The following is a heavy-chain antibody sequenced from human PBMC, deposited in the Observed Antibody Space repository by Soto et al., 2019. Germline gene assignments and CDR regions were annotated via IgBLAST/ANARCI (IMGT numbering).Heavy chain of an antibody. CDR2: IYYSGST. Sequence: SETLSLTCTVSGGSISSSSYYWGWIRQPPGKGLEWIGSIYYSGSTYYNPSLKSRVTISVDTSKNQFSLKLSSVTAADTAVYYCARRGWFGEFYYYFDYWGQGTLVTVSS. CDR1: GGSISSSSYY. CDR3: ARRGWFGEFYYYFDY. V-gene: IGHV4-39*01. J-gene: IGHJ4*02. D-gene: IGHD3-10*01.